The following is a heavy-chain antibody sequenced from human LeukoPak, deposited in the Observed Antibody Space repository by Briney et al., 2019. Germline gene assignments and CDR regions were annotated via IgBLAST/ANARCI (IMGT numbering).Heavy chain of an antibody. D-gene: IGHD4-11*01. CDR3: ARVPTVAIYYYYYYMDV. CDR2: IIPTFGTA. Sequence: SVKVSCKASGGTFSSYAISWVRQAPGQGLEWMGGIIPTFGTANYAQKFQGRVTITEDESTSTAYMELSNLRSEDTAVYYCARVPTVAIYYYYYYMDVWGKGTTVTVSS. CDR1: GGTFSSYA. V-gene: IGHV1-69*13. J-gene: IGHJ6*03.